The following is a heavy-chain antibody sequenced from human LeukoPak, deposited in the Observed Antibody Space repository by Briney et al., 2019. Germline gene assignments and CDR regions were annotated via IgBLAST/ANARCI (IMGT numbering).Heavy chain of an antibody. CDR2: IYTSGSA. V-gene: IGHV4-4*07. J-gene: IGHJ4*02. CDR3: ASAEPRGIIWFPY. Sequence: SETLSLTCTVSGDSISVYYWTWIRQPAGKGLEWIGRIYTSGSANYNPSLKSRVTMSVDTSKDQFSLRLTSVTAADTAVYYCASAEPRGIIWFPYWGQGTLVTVSS. D-gene: IGHD6-13*01. CDR1: GDSISVYY.